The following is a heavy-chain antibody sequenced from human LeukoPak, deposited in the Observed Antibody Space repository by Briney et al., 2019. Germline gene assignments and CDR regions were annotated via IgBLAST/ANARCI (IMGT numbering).Heavy chain of an antibody. CDR1: GFPFSSYW. J-gene: IGHJ5*02. D-gene: IGHD6-19*01. CDR3: ARFAIGIAVTNGFDP. CDR2: IKQDGSKK. Sequence: GGSLRLSCVASGFPFSSYWMTWVRQAPGKGLEWVANIKQDGSKKSYVDSVKGGFTIARDNSKNTPYLQMNSLTAEDTAVYYCARFAIGIAVTNGFDPWGQGTLVTVSS. V-gene: IGHV3-7*01.